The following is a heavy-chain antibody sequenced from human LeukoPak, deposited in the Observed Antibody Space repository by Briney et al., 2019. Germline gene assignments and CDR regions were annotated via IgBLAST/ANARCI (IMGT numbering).Heavy chain of an antibody. V-gene: IGHV3-23*01. CDR1: GFTFSSYG. CDR3: AKGPSSSWYYWFDP. CDR2: ISGSGGST. Sequence: GGSLRLSCAASGFTFSSYGMSWVRQAPGKGLEWVSAISGSGGSTYYADSVKGRFTISRDNSKNTLYLQMNSLRAKDTAVYYCAKGPSSSWYYWFDPWGQGTLVTVSS. D-gene: IGHD6-13*01. J-gene: IGHJ5*02.